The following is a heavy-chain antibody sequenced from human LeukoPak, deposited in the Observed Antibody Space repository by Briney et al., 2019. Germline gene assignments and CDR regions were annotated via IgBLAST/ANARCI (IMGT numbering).Heavy chain of an antibody. CDR3: ARDSHYCSGGSCYSDTGDFDY. V-gene: IGHV1-2*02. J-gene: IGHJ4*02. Sequence: ASVKVSCKASGYTFTCYYMHWVRQAPGQGLEGRGWINPNSGGTNYAQKFQGRVTMTRDTSISTAYMELSRLRSDDTAVYYCARDSHYCSGGSCYSDTGDFDYWGQGTLVTASS. D-gene: IGHD2-15*01. CDR1: GYTFTCYY. CDR2: INPNSGGT.